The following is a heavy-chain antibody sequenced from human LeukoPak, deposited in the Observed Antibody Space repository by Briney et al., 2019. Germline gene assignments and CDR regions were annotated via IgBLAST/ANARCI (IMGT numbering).Heavy chain of an antibody. CDR1: GFTLEHHW. D-gene: IGHD6-6*01. J-gene: IGHJ4*02. Sequence: GGSLRLSCVASGFTLEHHWMSWVRQAPGAGLEWVANIKQDGSDKYYVDSVTGRFTISRDNAKNSLELQMNSLRAEDTALYYCARWATSFDLWGQGTLVTVSS. CDR2: IKQDGSDK. CDR3: ARWATSFDL. V-gene: IGHV3-7*01.